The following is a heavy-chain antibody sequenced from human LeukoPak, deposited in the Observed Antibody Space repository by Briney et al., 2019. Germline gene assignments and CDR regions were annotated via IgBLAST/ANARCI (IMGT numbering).Heavy chain of an antibody. V-gene: IGHV4-4*02. CDR1: GGSIRSNNW. J-gene: IGHJ4*02. CDR2: IFHSEST. D-gene: IGHD3-22*01. CDR3: ARVLSGSNFDS. Sequence: SGTLSLTCGVSGGSIRSNNWWSWVRQPPGKGLEWIGEIFHSESTNYNPSLKSRVTISVDKAKNQFSLKLGSVTAADTAVYYCARVLSGSNFDSWGQGTLVTVSS.